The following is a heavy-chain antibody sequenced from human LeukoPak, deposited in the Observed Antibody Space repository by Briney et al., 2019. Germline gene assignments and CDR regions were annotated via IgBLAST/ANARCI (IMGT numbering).Heavy chain of an antibody. CDR2: IYHSGST. D-gene: IGHD3-9*01. CDR1: GGSISSGGYS. CDR3: ARGQGYYDILTGYNNLNWFDP. J-gene: IGHJ5*02. Sequence: SETLSLTCAVSGGSISSGGYSWSWIRQPPGKCLEWIGYIYHSGSTYYNPSLKSRVTISVDRSKNQFSLKLSSVTAADTAVYYCARGQGYYDILTGYNNLNWFDPWGQGTMVTVAS. V-gene: IGHV4-30-2*01.